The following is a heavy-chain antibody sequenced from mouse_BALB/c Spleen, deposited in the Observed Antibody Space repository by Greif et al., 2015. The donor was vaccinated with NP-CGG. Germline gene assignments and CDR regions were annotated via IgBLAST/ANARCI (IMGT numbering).Heavy chain of an antibody. CDR3: ARAYYGNYWFAY. CDR2: ISDGGSYT. Sequence: EVMLVESGGGLVKPGGSLKLSCAASGFTFSDYYMYWVRQTPEKRLEWVATISDGGSYTYYPDSVKGRFTISRDNAKNNLYLQMSSLKSEDTAMYYCARAYYGNYWFAYWGQGTLVTVSA. V-gene: IGHV5-4*02. CDR1: GFTFSDYY. J-gene: IGHJ3*01. D-gene: IGHD2-10*01.